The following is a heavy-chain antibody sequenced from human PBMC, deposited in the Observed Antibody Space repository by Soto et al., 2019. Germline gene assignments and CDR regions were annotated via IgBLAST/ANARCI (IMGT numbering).Heavy chain of an antibody. V-gene: IGHV4-34*01. CDR1: GGSFSGYY. Sequence: QVQLQQWGAGLLKPSETLSLTCAVYGGSFSGYYWSWIRQPPGKGLEWNGEINHSGSTNYNPSLKSRVTISVDTSKNQFSLKLSSVTAADTAVYYCARGGRSMAGTIFDYWGQGTLVTVSS. CDR2: INHSGST. D-gene: IGHD6-19*01. CDR3: ARGGRSMAGTIFDY. J-gene: IGHJ4*02.